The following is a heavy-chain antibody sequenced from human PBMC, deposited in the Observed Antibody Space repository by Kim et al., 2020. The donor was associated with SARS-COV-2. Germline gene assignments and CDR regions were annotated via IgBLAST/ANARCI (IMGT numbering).Heavy chain of an antibody. CDR3: ARAGSTVDS. CDR2: SEK. J-gene: IGHJ5*01. Sequence: SEKSDVDSVKGRFTISRDNAKNSLFLQMESLRAEDTAVYYCARAGSTVDSWGQGTLVTVSS. D-gene: IGHD3-10*01. V-gene: IGHV3-7*01.